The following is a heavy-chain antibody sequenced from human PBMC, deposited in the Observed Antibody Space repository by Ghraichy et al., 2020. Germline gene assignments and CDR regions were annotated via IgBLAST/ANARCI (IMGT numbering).Heavy chain of an antibody. J-gene: IGHJ3*02. CDR1: GGSISSGGYY. D-gene: IGHD3-22*01. V-gene: IGHV4-31*03. Sequence: SETLSLTCTVSGGSISSGGYYWSWIRQHPGKGLEWIGYIYYSGSTYYNPSLKSRVTISVDTSKNQFSLKLSSVTAADTAVYYCASFSDSSGYYYVDAFDIWGQGTMVTVSS. CDR2: IYYSGST. CDR3: ASFSDSSGYYYVDAFDI.